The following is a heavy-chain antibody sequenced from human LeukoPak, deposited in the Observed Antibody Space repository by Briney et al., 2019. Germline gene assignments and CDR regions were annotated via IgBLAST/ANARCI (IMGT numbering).Heavy chain of an antibody. V-gene: IGHV3-30-3*01. D-gene: IGHD3-10*01. CDR2: ISYDGSNK. J-gene: IGHJ4*02. CDR3: GRGSVGFGELNY. Sequence: GGSLRLSCAASGFTFSSYAMHWVRQAPGKGLEWAAVISYDGSNKFYADSVKGRFTLSRDNSKNTLYLQMNSLRIEDTAVYYCGRGSVGFGELNYWGQGTLATVSS. CDR1: GFTFSSYA.